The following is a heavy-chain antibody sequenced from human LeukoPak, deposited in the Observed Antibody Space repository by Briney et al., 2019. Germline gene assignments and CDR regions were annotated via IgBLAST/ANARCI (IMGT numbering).Heavy chain of an antibody. J-gene: IGHJ4*02. D-gene: IGHD1-14*01. CDR2: IYYTRST. CDR1: GGSISSYY. V-gene: IGHV4-59*13. Sequence: PSETLSLTCSVSGGSISSYYWNWIRQPQGKGLEWIGNIYYTRSTNHNPSLMIRVTMSLYTSMNQFSLKLTSVTAADTDVYYCARDNHFDNWGQGALVTVSS. CDR3: ARDNHFDN.